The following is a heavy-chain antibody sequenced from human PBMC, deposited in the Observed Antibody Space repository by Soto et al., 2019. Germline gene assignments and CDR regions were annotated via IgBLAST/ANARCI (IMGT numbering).Heavy chain of an antibody. CDR3: AIRQGWGYCISTSCYLFDY. D-gene: IGHD2-2*01. V-gene: IGHV1-69*13. Sequence: ASVKVSCKASGGTFSSYAISWVRQAPGQGLEWMGGIIPIFGTANYAQKFQGRVTITADESTSTAYMELSSLRSEDTAVYYCAIRQGWGYCISTSCYLFDYWGQGTLVTVSS. CDR1: GGTFSSYA. CDR2: IIPIFGTA. J-gene: IGHJ4*02.